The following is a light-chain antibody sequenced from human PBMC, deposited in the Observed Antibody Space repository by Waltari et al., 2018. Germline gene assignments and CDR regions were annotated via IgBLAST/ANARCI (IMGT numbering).Light chain of an antibody. J-gene: IGLJ1*01. V-gene: IGLV1-40*01. Sequence: QSVLTQPPSVSGAPGQTITIPCTGSTSNTGAGYAVPWYQQLPETAPTLLIYGNNIRPSGVPDRFSGSKSGASASLAITGLQAEDEADYYCQSYDRSLGGFVFGTGTEVTVL. CDR3: QSYDRSLGGFV. CDR1: TSNTGAGYA. CDR2: GNN.